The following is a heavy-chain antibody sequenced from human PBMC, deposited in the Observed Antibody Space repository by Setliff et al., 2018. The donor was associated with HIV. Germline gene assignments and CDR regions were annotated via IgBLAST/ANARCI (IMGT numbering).Heavy chain of an antibody. CDR2: IRSKVYAETT. V-gene: IGHV3-49*04. Sequence: SLRLSCRASGFSFADYAISWVRQAPGKGLEWVGFIRSKVYAETTDYAASVKGRFTISRDDSENIAYLQMSSLNIEDTAVYFCARENWGEDYWGQGTLVTVSS. D-gene: IGHD7-27*01. CDR3: ARENWGEDY. CDR1: GFSFADYA. J-gene: IGHJ4*02.